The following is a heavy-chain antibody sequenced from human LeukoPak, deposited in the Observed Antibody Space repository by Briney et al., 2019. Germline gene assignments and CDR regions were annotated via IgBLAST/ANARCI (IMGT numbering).Heavy chain of an antibody. D-gene: IGHD2-21*02. Sequence: GGSLRLSCAASGFTVSSNYMSWVRQAPGKGLEWVSVIYNGGSTYYADSVKGRFTISRHNSKNTLYLQINSLRAEDTAVYYCASLYCGGDCYYDYWGQGTLVTVSS. CDR3: ASLYCGGDCYYDY. CDR2: IYNGGST. J-gene: IGHJ4*02. V-gene: IGHV3-53*04. CDR1: GFTVSSNY.